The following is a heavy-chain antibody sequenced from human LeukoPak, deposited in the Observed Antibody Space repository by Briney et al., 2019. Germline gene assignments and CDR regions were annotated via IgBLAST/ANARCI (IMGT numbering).Heavy chain of an antibody. CDR3: ARGPTVITFNAFDV. D-gene: IGHD4-17*01. J-gene: IGHJ3*01. CDR2: ISSNGIYT. CDR1: GFTFSDYG. V-gene: IGHV3-64*01. Sequence: GGSLRLSCAASGFTFSDYGMYWVRQAPGKGLEHVSGISSNGIYTYYANTVKGRFTISRDNSKNTLFLQMGSLRAEDMAVYYCARGPTVITFNAFDVWGQGTMVTVPS.